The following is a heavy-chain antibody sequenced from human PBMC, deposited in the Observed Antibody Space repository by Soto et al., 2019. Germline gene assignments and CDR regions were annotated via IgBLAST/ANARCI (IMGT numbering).Heavy chain of an antibody. V-gene: IGHV3-33*01. CDR1: GFTFSSYG. CDR2: IWYDGSNK. D-gene: IGHD3-10*01. J-gene: IGHJ6*02. Sequence: GGSLRLSCAASGFTFSSYGMHWVRQAPGKGLEWVAVIWYDGSNKYYADSVKGRFTNSRDNSKNTLYLQMNSLRAEDTAVYYCARGLMLLWFGELYNYYYGMDVWGQGTTVTVSS. CDR3: ARGLMLLWFGELYNYYYGMDV.